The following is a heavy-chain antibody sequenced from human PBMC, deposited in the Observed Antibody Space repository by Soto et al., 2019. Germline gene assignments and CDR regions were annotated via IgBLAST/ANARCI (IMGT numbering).Heavy chain of an antibody. Sequence: GGSLRLSCAASGFTFSSYSMNWVRQAPGKGLEWVSYISSSSSTIYYADSVKGRFTISRDNAKNSLYLQMNSLRAEDTAVYYCASISDWSRYDILTGYPEGYYFDYWGQGTLVTVSS. D-gene: IGHD3-9*01. CDR3: ASISDWSRYDILTGYPEGYYFDY. CDR1: GFTFSSYS. V-gene: IGHV3-48*01. CDR2: ISSSSSTI. J-gene: IGHJ4*02.